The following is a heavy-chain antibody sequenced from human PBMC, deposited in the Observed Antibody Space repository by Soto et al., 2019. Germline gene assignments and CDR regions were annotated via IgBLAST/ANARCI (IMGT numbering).Heavy chain of an antibody. CDR1: GFNFRTYG. D-gene: IGHD6-19*01. CDR2: ISYDGSNK. Sequence: QVQLVESGGGVVQPGRSLRLSCAASGFNFRTYGMHWVRQAPGKGLEWVALISYDGSNKDYADSVKGRITISRDNSKNAVYLQMNSLRAEETAVYYCAKDLGAVDDYWGQGTLVTVSS. J-gene: IGHJ4*02. CDR3: AKDLGAVDDY. V-gene: IGHV3-30*18.